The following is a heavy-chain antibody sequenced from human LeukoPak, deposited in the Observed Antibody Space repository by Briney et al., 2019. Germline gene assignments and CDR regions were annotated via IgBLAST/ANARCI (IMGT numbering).Heavy chain of an antibody. V-gene: IGHV1-2*02. Sequence: ASVKVSCKASGYTFTGYDMHWVRQAPGPGLEWMGWMNPNSGGTKYAQKFPGRVTMSRHTCSSTAYMELSRLRSGDTAVYYCAREAHQTGDRAFDLWRQGTMVTVSS. D-gene: IGHD7-27*01. CDR1: GYTFTGYD. CDR3: AREAHQTGDRAFDL. J-gene: IGHJ3*01. CDR2: MNPNSGGT.